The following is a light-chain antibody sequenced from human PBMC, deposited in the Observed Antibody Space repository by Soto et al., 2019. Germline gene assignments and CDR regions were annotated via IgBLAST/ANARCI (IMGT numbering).Light chain of an antibody. CDR3: QQYDT. V-gene: IGKV3-20*01. CDR2: SAS. Sequence: IVLTQSPGTLSLSPGERATLSCRASQSVSSSDLAWYQQKPGQAPRLLIYSASSRATGIPDRFSGSGSGTDFTLTISRLEPEDFAVYYCQQYDTFGQGTKLEIK. J-gene: IGKJ2*01. CDR1: QSVSSSD.